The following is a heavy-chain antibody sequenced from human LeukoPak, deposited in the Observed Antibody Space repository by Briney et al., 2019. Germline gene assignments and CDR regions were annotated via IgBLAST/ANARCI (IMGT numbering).Heavy chain of an antibody. J-gene: IGHJ4*02. CDR1: GFTFSSYE. D-gene: IGHD2-15*01. CDR2: ISSGSSSI. CDR3: AKCLRQCSGGSCYSVQNYFDY. Sequence: PGGSLRLSCAASGFTFSSYEMNWVRQAPGKGLEWVSYISSGSSSIFYADSVKGRFTISRDNSKNTLYLQMNSLRAEDTAVYYCAKCLRQCSGGSCYSVQNYFDYWGQGTLVTVSS. V-gene: IGHV3-48*03.